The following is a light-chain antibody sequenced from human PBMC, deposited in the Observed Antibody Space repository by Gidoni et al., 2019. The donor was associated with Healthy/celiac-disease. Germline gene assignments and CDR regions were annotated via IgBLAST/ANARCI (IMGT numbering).Light chain of an antibody. CDR3: QQLNSF. J-gene: IGKJ3*01. Sequence: DIQLTQSPSFLSASVGDRVTITCRASQGISSYLAWYQQKPGKAPKLLIYAASTLQSGVPSRLSGSGAGTEFTLTISSLQPEDCATYYCQQLNSFFGPGTKVDIK. CDR1: QGISSY. V-gene: IGKV1-9*01. CDR2: AAS.